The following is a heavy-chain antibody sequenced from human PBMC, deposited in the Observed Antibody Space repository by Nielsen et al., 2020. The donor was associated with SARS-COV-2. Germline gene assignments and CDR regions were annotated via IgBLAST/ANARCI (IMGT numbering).Heavy chain of an antibody. CDR2: IKQDGSEK. D-gene: IGHD2-15*01. Sequence: ESLKISWASSGFTISSYWMSWVRQAPGKGLERVANIKQDGSEKYYVDSVKGRFTISRDNAKNSLYLQMNSLRAEDTAVYYCARDLYCSGGSCYSHGMDVWGQGTTVTVSS. V-gene: IGHV3-7*03. J-gene: IGHJ6*02. CDR3: ARDLYCSGGSCYSHGMDV. CDR1: GFTISSYW.